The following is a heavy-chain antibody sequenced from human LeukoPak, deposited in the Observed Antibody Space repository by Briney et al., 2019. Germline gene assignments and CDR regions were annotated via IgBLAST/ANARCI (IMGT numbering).Heavy chain of an antibody. J-gene: IGHJ4*02. CDR3: AKDQRHYDSSGYYYEIDY. V-gene: IGHV3-7*03. CDR1: GFTFSSYW. D-gene: IGHD3-22*01. CDR2: IKQDGSEK. Sequence: GGSLRLSCAASGFTFSSYWMSWVRQAPGKGLEWVANIKQDGSEKYYVDSVKGRFTISRDNSKNTLYLQMNSLRAEDTAVYYCAKDQRHYDSSGYYYEIDYWGQGTLVTVSS.